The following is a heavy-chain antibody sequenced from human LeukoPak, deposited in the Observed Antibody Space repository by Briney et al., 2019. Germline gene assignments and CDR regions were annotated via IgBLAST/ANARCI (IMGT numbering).Heavy chain of an antibody. V-gene: IGHV1-46*01. J-gene: IGHJ4*02. CDR3: AVNQELRPPFDY. CDR1: GYTFTSYY. D-gene: IGHD1-7*01. Sequence: ASVKVSCKASGYTFTSYYMHWVRQAPGQGLEWMGIINPSGGSTSYAQKFQGRVTITADESTSTAYMELSSLRSEDTAVYYCAVNQELRPPFDYWGQGTLVTVSS. CDR2: INPSGGST.